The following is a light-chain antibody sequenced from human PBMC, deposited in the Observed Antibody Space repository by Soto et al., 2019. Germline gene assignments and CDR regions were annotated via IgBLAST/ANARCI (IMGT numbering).Light chain of an antibody. CDR1: QSISSW. CDR2: DAS. Sequence: GDRVTITCRASQSISSWLAWYQQKPGKAPKFLIYDASNLESGVPDRFSGSGSGTDCTLAIRRLEPEDFAVYYCHQFGYSPRTLGQGTKVDIK. J-gene: IGKJ1*01. V-gene: IGKV1-5*01. CDR3: HQFGYSPRT.